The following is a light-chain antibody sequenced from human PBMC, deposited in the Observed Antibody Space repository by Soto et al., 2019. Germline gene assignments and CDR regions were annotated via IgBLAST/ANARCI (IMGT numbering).Light chain of an antibody. CDR3: QQSYSTLT. CDR2: AAS. J-gene: IGKJ4*01. Sequence: DIQMTQSPSSLSASVGDRVTITCRASQDIRNDVGWYQQKAGKAPNRLIFAASSLHSGVPSRFSGSRSGTDFTLTISSLQPEDFATYYCQQSYSTLTFGGGTKVDIK. V-gene: IGKV1-39*01. CDR1: QDIRND.